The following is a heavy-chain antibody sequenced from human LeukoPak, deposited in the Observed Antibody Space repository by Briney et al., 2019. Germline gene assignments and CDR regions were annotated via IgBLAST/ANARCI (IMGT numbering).Heavy chain of an antibody. J-gene: IGHJ4*02. Sequence: PGGSLRLSCAASGFTFSTYGMHWVRQAPGKGLEWVAVIWFDGSNKYYADSVKGRFTISRDNSKNSLYLQMNSLRTEDTALYYCAKVQGGANYYDSSGYPYYFDYWGQGTLVTVSS. D-gene: IGHD3-22*01. CDR1: GFTFSTYG. CDR2: IWFDGSNK. CDR3: AKVQGGANYYDSSGYPYYFDY. V-gene: IGHV3-33*03.